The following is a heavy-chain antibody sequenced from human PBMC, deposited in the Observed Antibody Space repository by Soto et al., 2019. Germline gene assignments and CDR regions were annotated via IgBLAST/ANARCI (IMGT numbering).Heavy chain of an antibody. CDR2: ISGSGGST. J-gene: IGHJ6*02. Sequence: GGSLRLSCAASGFTFSSYAVSWVRQAPGKGLEWVSAISGSGGSTYYADSVKGRFTISRDNSKNTLYLQMNSLRAEDTAVYYCAKLPGSLVVLGMDVWGQGTTVTV. D-gene: IGHD2-15*01. CDR1: GFTFSSYA. V-gene: IGHV3-23*01. CDR3: AKLPGSLVVLGMDV.